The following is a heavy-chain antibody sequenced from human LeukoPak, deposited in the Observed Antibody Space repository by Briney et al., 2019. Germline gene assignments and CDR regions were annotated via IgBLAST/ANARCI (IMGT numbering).Heavy chain of an antibody. CDR1: GGSIGTYY. Sequence: PSETLSLTCTVSGGSIGTYYWSWIRQPPGKGLEWIGEINHRGSTHYNPSLKSRVTISVDTSKKQFSLKLSSVTAADTAVYYCATYSTGFDIWGQGTVVTVSS. CDR3: ATYSTGFDI. CDR2: INHRGST. J-gene: IGHJ3*02. D-gene: IGHD6-19*01. V-gene: IGHV4-34*01.